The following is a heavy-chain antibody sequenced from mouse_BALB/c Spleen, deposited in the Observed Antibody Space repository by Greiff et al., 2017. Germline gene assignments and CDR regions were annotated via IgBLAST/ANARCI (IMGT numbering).Heavy chain of an antibody. Sequence: VQLQQSGPQLVRPGASVKISCKASGYSFTSYWMHWVKQRPGQGLEWIGMIDPSDSETRLNQKFKDKATLTVDKSSSTAYMQLSSPTSEDSAVYYCARRGGYGYFDVWGAGTTVTVSS. CDR2: IDPSDSET. CDR1: GYSFTSYW. J-gene: IGHJ1*01. V-gene: IGHV1S126*01. CDR3: ARRGGYGYFDV.